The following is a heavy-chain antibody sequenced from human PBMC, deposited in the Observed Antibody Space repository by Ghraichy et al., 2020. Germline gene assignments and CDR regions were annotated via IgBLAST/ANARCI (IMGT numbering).Heavy chain of an antibody. J-gene: IGHJ3*02. Sequence: SVKVSCKASGGTFSSYAISWVRQAPGQGLEWMGGIIPIFGTANYAQKFQGRVTITADESTSTAYMELSSLRSEDTAVYYCASPGADYYDSSGYPQDAFDIWGQGTMVTVSS. CDR3: ASPGADYYDSSGYPQDAFDI. CDR2: IIPIFGTA. CDR1: GGTFSSYA. D-gene: IGHD3-22*01. V-gene: IGHV1-69*13.